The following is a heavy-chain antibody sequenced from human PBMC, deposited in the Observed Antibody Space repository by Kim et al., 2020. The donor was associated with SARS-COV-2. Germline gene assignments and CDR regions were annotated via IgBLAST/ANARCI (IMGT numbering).Heavy chain of an antibody. D-gene: IGHD4-17*01. V-gene: IGHV1-3*01. Sequence: QKFQGRVTITRDTSASTAYRELSSLRSEDTAVYYCARVTTDYYYYGMDVWGQGTTVTVSS. J-gene: IGHJ6*02. CDR3: ARVTTDYYYYGMDV.